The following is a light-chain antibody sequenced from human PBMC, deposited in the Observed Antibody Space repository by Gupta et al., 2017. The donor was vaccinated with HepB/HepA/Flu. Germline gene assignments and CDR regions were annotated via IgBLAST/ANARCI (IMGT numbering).Light chain of an antibody. J-gene: IGKJ5*01. CDR1: QAVNSW. Sequence: DIQLTQSPSAVSASLGDSVTITCRASQAVNSWLAWYQQKPGKAPRLLIYGASTLQNGVPSRFSGNGSGTDFILTISNLQPEDFAIYFCQQANSFPRLTFGHGTRLDIK. CDR2: GAS. CDR3: QQANSFPRLT. V-gene: IGKV1-12*01.